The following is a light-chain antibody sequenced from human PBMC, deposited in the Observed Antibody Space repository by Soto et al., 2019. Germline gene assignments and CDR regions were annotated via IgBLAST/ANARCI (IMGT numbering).Light chain of an antibody. V-gene: IGKV3-20*01. Sequence: EIVLTQSPGILSLSPGARATLSCTASQTVAHNSLAWYKQRPGQAPRLLIYGTSTRATGISDRFSGSGSGTAFTLTISRLEPEDFAVYYCQQYVTTPRTFGQGTKVEFK. CDR1: QTVAHNS. CDR2: GTS. J-gene: IGKJ1*01. CDR3: QQYVTTPRT.